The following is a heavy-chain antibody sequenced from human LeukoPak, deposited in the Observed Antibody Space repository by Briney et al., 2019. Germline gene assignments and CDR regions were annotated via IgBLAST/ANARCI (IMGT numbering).Heavy chain of an antibody. V-gene: IGHV3-30-3*01. CDR3: ARVGCSSTSCYTIHGSDNWFDP. CDR1: GYTFRSYA. Sequence: GRSLRVSCAASGYTFRSYAMRCGRQAPGKGLEWVAVISYDGSNKYYADSVKGRFTISRDNSKNTLYLQMNSLRAEDTAVYYCARVGCSSTSCYTIHGSDNWFDPWGQGALVTVSS. D-gene: IGHD2-2*02. J-gene: IGHJ5*02. CDR2: ISYDGSNK.